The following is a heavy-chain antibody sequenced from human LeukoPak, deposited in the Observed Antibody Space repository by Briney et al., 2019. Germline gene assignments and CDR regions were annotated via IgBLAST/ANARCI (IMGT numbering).Heavy chain of an antibody. CDR2: IYYSGST. D-gene: IGHD6-19*01. CDR1: GGSISSYY. J-gene: IGHJ4*02. V-gene: IGHV4-59*01. CDR3: ARGVPGYSSGWYSDY. Sequence: SETLSLTCTLSGGSISSYYWSWIRQPPGKGREGIGYIYYSGSTNYNPSLKSRVTISVDTSKNQFSLKLSSVTAADTAVYYCARGVPGYSSGWYSDYWGQGTLVTVSS.